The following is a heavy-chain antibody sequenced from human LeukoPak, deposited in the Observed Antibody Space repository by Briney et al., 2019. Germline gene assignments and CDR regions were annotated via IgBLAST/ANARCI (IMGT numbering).Heavy chain of an antibody. Sequence: GGSLRLSCAATGFTFSSYGMHWVRQAPGKGLEWVAVIWSDENKKFYADSMKGRFTISRDNFKSTLNLQMDSMRVEDTAVYYCAREGLTSAPNNAFDIGSQGSVVTVSS. D-gene: IGHD4-11*01. CDR1: GFTFSSYG. J-gene: IGHJ3*02. V-gene: IGHV3-33*01. CDR3: AREGLTSAPNNAFDI. CDR2: IWSDENKK.